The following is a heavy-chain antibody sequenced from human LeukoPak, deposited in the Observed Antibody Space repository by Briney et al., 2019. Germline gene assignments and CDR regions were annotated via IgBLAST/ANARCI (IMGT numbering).Heavy chain of an antibody. V-gene: IGHV3-21*01. CDR2: ITSSGTYT. CDR1: GFTFSNYN. J-gene: IGHJ4*02. D-gene: IGHD2-2*01. Sequence: GGSLRLSCADSGFTFSNYNMNWVRQAPGKAMEWVSSITSSGTYTFYADSVKGRFTISRDNSKNTLYLQMTSLRAEDPAVYYCVRDWYYAPDYWGQGTLVTVSS. CDR3: VRDWYYAPDY.